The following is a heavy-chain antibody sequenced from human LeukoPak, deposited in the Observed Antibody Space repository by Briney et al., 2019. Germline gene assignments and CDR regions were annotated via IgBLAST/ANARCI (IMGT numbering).Heavy chain of an antibody. D-gene: IGHD5-12*01. V-gene: IGHV3-74*01. J-gene: IGHJ4*02. CDR2: INSDGSST. Sequence: GGSLRLSCAASGFTFSSSAMSWVRQVPGKGLVWVSRINSDGSSTTYADSVKGRFTISRDNAKNTLYLQMNSLRAEDTALYYCARSDSGQIDYWGQGTVVSVSS. CDR3: ARSDSGQIDY. CDR1: GFTFSSSA.